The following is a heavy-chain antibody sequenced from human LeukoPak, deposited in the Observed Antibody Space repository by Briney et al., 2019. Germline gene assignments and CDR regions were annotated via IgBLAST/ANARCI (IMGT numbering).Heavy chain of an antibody. V-gene: IGHV1-2*02. J-gene: IGHJ6*03. CDR1: GYTFTGYY. CDR3: AREKIGGYTIFGVVTPAYYMDV. D-gene: IGHD3-3*01. Sequence: GASVKVSCKASGYTFTGYYMHWVRQAPGQGLEWMGWINPNSGGTNYAQKFQGRVTMTRDTSISTAYMELSRLRSDDTAVYYCAREKIGGYTIFGVVTPAYYMDVWGKGTTVTVSS. CDR2: INPNSGGT.